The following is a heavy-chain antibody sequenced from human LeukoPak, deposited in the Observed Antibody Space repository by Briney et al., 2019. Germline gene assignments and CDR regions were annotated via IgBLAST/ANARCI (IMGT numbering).Heavy chain of an antibody. CDR1: GYTFTKYG. V-gene: IGHV1-18*01. CDR3: PTDGGWGPTDYGDNVY. Sequence: ASVKVSCKASGYTFTKYGITWVRQAPGQGLEWMGWISPYKGNTNYAQKVQGGVTMTTDTSTSTASMELRGLRSDDRAVYYCPTDGGWGPTDYGDNVYWGQGTLVTVSS. D-gene: IGHD4-17*01. J-gene: IGHJ4*02. CDR2: ISPYKGNT.